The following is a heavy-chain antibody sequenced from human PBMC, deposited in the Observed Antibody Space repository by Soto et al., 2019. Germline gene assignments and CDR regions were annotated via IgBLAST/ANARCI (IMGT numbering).Heavy chain of an antibody. J-gene: IGHJ4*02. CDR3: AREKVGKTFFDN. CDR2: IYPSVSS. D-gene: IGHD1-26*01. CDR1: GFTISRGYY. Sequence: SETLSLTCNVSGFTISRGYYWSCVRQPPGKGLEWIGSIYPSVSSYHNPSLESRLTLSIDTSKNQFTLKLASATAADTALYYCAREKVGKTFFDNWGQGTQVTVSS. V-gene: IGHV4-38-2*02.